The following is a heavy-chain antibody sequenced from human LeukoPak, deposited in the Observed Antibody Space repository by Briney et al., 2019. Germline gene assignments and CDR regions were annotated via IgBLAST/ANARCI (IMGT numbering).Heavy chain of an antibody. J-gene: IGHJ6*03. Sequence: ASVKVSCKASGYTFTSYYMHWVRQAPGQGLEWMGIINPSGGSTSYAQKFQGRVTMTRDMSTSTVYMELSSLRSEDTAVYYCARGGYSYGYYYYMDVWGKETTVTVSS. CDR2: INPSGGST. V-gene: IGHV1-46*01. CDR3: ARGGYSYGYYYYMDV. CDR1: GYTFTSYY. D-gene: IGHD5-18*01.